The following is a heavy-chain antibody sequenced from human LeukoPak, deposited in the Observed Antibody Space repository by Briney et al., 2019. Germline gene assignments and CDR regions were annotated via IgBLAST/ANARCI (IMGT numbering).Heavy chain of an antibody. D-gene: IGHD6-6*01. CDR2: IRYDGSNK. CDR1: GFTFSSYG. J-gene: IGHJ4*02. Sequence: PGGSLRLSCAASGFTFSSYGMHWVRQAPGKGLEWVAFIRYDGSNKYYADSVKGRFTISRDNPKNTLYLQMNSLRAEDTAVYYCAKDFEYSSSSPDYWGQGTLVTVSS. V-gene: IGHV3-30*02. CDR3: AKDFEYSSSSPDY.